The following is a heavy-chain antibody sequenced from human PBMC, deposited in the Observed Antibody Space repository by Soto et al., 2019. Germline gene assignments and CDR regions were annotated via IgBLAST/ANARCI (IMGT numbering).Heavy chain of an antibody. J-gene: IGHJ5*02. CDR2: MNPSSGNT. D-gene: IGHD2-15*01. Sequence: QVQLVQSGAEVKKPGASVKVSCKASGYTFTSYDINWVRQATGQGLEWMGWMNPSSGNTGYAQKFQGRVTMTRNTSISTAYMELSSLRSEDTAVYYCARGLPGYCSGGSCYNWFDPWGQGTLVTVSS. CDR3: ARGLPGYCSGGSCYNWFDP. V-gene: IGHV1-8*01. CDR1: GYTFTSYD.